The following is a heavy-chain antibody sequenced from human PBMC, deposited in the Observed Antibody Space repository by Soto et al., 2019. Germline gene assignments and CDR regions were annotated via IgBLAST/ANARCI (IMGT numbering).Heavy chain of an antibody. V-gene: IGHV4-34*01. Sequence: PSETLSLTCAVYGGSFSGYYWSWIRQPPGKGLEWIGEINHSGSTNYNPSLKGRVTISVDTSKNQFSLKLSSVTAADTAVYYCARTTTVTTNYYGMDVWGQGTTVTVSS. CDR1: GGSFSGYY. CDR3: ARTTTVTTNYYGMDV. CDR2: INHSGST. J-gene: IGHJ6*02. D-gene: IGHD4-4*01.